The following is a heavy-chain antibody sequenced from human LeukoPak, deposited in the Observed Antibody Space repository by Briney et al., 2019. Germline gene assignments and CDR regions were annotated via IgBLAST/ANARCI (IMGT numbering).Heavy chain of an antibody. J-gene: IGHJ4*02. Sequence: SETLSLTCTVSGGSISSYYWSWIRQPPGKGLEWIGYIYYSGSTNHNPSLKSRVTISVDTSKNQFSLKLSSVTAADTAVYYCARGLPLGHFDYWGQGTLVTVSS. D-gene: IGHD3-16*01. CDR3: ARGLPLGHFDY. V-gene: IGHV4-59*01. CDR2: IYYSGST. CDR1: GGSISSYY.